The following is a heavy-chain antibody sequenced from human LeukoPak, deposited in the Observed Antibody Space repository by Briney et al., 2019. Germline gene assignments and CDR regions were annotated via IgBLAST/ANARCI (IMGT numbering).Heavy chain of an antibody. CDR3: AREGHSYGFYYYYYMDV. Sequence: SETLSLTCAVYGGSFSGYYWSWIRQPPGKGLEWIGEINHSGSTNYNPSLKSRVTISVDTSKNQFSLKLSSVTAADTAVYYCAREGHSYGFYYYYYMDVWGKGTTVTVSS. D-gene: IGHD5-18*01. CDR2: INHSGST. J-gene: IGHJ6*03. V-gene: IGHV4-34*01. CDR1: GGSFSGYY.